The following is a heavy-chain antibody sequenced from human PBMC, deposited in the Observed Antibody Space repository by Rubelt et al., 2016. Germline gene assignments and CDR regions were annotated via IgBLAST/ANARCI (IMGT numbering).Heavy chain of an antibody. Sequence: EVQLLESGGGLVQPGGSLRLSCAASGFTFSSYVMSWVRQAPGKGLEWVSAISGSGGSTYYEDSVKGRCTISSDTSKNTLFMQMNRLRAEDTAVYYCARSYGYDLGSYFDFWGQGTLVIVSS. D-gene: IGHD5-12*01. CDR2: ISGSGGST. V-gene: IGHV3-23*01. CDR3: ARSYGYDLGSYFDF. J-gene: IGHJ4*02. CDR1: GFTFSSYV.